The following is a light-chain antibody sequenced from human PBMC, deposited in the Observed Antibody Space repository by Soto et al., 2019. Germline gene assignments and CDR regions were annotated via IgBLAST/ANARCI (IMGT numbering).Light chain of an antibody. CDR1: QSISSY. J-gene: IGKJ2*01. CDR3: QQSYSAPPMYT. V-gene: IGKV1-39*01. Sequence: DIQMTQSPSSLSASVRGRVTITCRASQSISSYLNWYQQKPGKATKLLIYAASSLQSGVPSRFSGSGSGTDFTLTISSLQPEDFATYYCQQSYSAPPMYTFGQGTKVDIK. CDR2: AAS.